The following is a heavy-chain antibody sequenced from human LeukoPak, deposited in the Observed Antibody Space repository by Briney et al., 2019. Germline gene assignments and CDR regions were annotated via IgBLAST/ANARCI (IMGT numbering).Heavy chain of an antibody. J-gene: IGHJ6*02. CDR3: ARDRTGSGGGYYYYGMDV. CDR1: GYTFTSYY. D-gene: IGHD2-15*01. Sequence: ASVKVSCKASGYTFTSYYMHWVRQAPGQGLEWMGIINPSGGSTSYAQKFQGRVTMTRDTSTSTVYMELCSLRSEDTAVYYCARDRTGSGGGYYYYGMDVWGQGTTVTVSS. CDR2: INPSGGST. V-gene: IGHV1-46*01.